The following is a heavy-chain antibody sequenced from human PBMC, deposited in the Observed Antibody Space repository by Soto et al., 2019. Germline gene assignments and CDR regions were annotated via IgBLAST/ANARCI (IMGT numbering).Heavy chain of an antibody. J-gene: IGHJ2*01. CDR2: INHSGST. CDR3: AKMTRSWYFDL. Sequence: QVQLQQWGAGLLKPSETLSLTCAVYGGSFSGYYWCWIRQPPGKGLEWIGKINHSGSTNYNPSLKSRVTLSVDPSKNQFSLKLNSVTAADTAVYYCAKMTRSWYFDLWGRGTLVAVSS. V-gene: IGHV4-34*02. CDR1: GGSFSGYY.